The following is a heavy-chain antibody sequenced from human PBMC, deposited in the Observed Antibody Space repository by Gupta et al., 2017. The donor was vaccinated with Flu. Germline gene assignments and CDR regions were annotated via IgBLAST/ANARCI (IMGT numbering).Heavy chain of an antibody. Sequence: QVQLVESGGGVVQPGTSLRLSCVASGFSFGSYGMHWVRQAPGKGLEWVAIIWYDGSNKNYADSGKGRFTISRDNSKNTLFLQMNSLRAEDTAVYYCARGGQYQLSRENYWGQGTLVTGSS. CDR2: IWYDGSNK. V-gene: IGHV3-33*01. CDR3: ARGGQYQLSRENY. J-gene: IGHJ4*02. CDR1: GFSFGSYG. D-gene: IGHD2-2*01.